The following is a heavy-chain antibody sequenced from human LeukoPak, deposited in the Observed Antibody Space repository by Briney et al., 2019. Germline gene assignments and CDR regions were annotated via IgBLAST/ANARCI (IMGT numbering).Heavy chain of an antibody. CDR3: ARDPGDMVRGVMGY. CDR2: IWSDGSNV. Sequence: GRSLRLSCVASGFTFSSSGMHWVRQAPGKGLEWVAVIWSDGSNVYYADSMKGRFTISRDNSKNTLYLQMKSLRAEDTAVYFCARDPGDMVRGVMGYWGQGTLVTVSS. CDR1: GFTFSSSG. V-gene: IGHV3-33*01. J-gene: IGHJ4*02. D-gene: IGHD3-10*01.